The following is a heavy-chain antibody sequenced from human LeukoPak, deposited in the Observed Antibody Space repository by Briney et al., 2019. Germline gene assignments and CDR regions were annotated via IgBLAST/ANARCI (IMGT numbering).Heavy chain of an antibody. CDR3: ARDGSFDLYYDSRGSYSPNGGLVN. V-gene: IGHV3-23*01. CDR2: ISGSGDSS. CDR1: GFTFTTYG. J-gene: IGHJ4*02. D-gene: IGHD3-22*01. Sequence: GGSLRLSCAASGFTFTTYGMTWVRQAPGKGLEWVSTISGSGDSSYYGDSVKGRFIISRDNSKNTLYLEMNSLRAADTAIYYCARDGSFDLYYDSRGSYSPNGGLVNWGQGTVVTVSS.